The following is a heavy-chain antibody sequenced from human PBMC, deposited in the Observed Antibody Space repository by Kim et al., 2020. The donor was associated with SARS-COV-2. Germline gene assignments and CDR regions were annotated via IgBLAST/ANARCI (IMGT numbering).Heavy chain of an antibody. J-gene: IGHJ6*02. CDR2: TSSDENKK. CDR1: GFSFSSYT. V-gene: IGHV3-30-3*01. CDR3: GGLGYGLDV. Sequence: GWSLRLSCSASGFSFSSYTIHWVRQAPGKGLEWVAVTSSDENKKYYADSVKGRFTISRDNFKNTLYLHMNSLGVEDTAVYYCGGLGYGLDVWGQGTTVAV. D-gene: IGHD3-3*01.